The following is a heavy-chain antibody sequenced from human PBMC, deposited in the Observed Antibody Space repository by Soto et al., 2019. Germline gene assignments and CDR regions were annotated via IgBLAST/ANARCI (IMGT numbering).Heavy chain of an antibody. CDR3: AKAQGGSYFDY. CDR2: ISSSGGST. Sequence: LRLSCAASGFTFSINAMSWVRQAPGKGLEWVSGISSSGGSTYYADSVKGRFTISRDNSKNMLYLQMNNLRAEDTAVYYCAKAQGGSYFDYWGQGTLVTVSS. V-gene: IGHV3-23*01. J-gene: IGHJ4*02. CDR1: GFTFSINA. D-gene: IGHD2-15*01.